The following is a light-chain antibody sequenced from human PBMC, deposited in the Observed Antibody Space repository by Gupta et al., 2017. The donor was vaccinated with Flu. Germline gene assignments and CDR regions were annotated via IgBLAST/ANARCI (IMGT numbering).Light chain of an antibody. CDR3: QQYGSSPYS. CDR1: QSVSSSF. CDR2: GAS. V-gene: IGKV3-20*01. J-gene: IGKJ2*03. Sequence: EILLTQSPGTLSLSPGERATVSCRASQSVSSSFLAWYQQKPGQAPRLLMYGASNRATGIPDRFSGSGSGTDFTLTIGRLEPEDFALYYCQQYGSSPYSFGQGTKLEMK.